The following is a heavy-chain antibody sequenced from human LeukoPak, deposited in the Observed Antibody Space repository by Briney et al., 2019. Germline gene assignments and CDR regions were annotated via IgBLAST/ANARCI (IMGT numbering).Heavy chain of an antibody. J-gene: IGHJ4*02. V-gene: IGHV3-11*03. CDR2: ISSSSSYT. CDR3: ASSIVYCSSTSCYFN. Sequence: PGGSLRLSCAAAGFTFSDYYMSWIRQAPGKGLEWCSYISSSSSYTNYEDSVKGRFTISRDNAKNSLYLQMNSLRAEDTAVYYCASSIVYCSSTSCYFNWGQGTLVTVSS. CDR1: GFTFSDYY. D-gene: IGHD2-2*01.